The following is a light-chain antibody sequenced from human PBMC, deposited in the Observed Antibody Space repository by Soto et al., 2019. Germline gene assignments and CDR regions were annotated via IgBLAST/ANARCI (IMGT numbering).Light chain of an antibody. V-gene: IGLV2-8*01. CDR2: GVA. J-gene: IGLJ1*01. Sequence: SVLTQPPSASGSPGQSVTISCTGTSSDVGGYNYVSWFQQHPGKAPKVIIYGVANRPSGVPDRFSGSKSGNTASLTVSGLQAEDEADYYCSPYAGSNNFVFGTGTKVTVL. CDR3: SPYAGSNNFV. CDR1: SSDVGGYNY.